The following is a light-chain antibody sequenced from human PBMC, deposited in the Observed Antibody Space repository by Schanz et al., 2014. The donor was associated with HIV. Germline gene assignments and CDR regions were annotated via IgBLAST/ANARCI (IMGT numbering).Light chain of an antibody. V-gene: IGLV2-14*01. J-gene: IGLJ3*02. CDR2: DVT. CDR1: SSDVGEYNY. Sequence: QSALTQPASVSGSPGQSITLSCTGTSSDVGEYNYVSWYQQHPGKAPKVMIYDVTKRPSGVSNRFSGSKSGNTASLTISGLQAEDEADYYCSSYTSRSTLVFGGGTKLTVL. CDR3: SSYTSRSTLV.